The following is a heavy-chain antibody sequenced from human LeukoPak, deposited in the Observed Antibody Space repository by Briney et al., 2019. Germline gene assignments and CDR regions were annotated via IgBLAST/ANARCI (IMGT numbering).Heavy chain of an antibody. CDR1: GYTFTSYY. CDR2: MNPNSGNT. Sequence: WASVKVSCLASGYTFTSYYINWVRPPTGQGLEWMGWMNPNSGNTGYAQKIQGRATLTRNTSRSTDYMELSRLRYEDTAVYYCARGDDYGSGSYYNGNWFYSWGQGTLVTVSS. V-gene: IGHV1-8*01. J-gene: IGHJ5*01. CDR3: ARGDDYGSGSYYNGNWFYS. D-gene: IGHD3-10*01.